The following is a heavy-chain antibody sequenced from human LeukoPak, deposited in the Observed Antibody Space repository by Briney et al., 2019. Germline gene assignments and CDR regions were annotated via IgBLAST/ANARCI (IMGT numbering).Heavy chain of an antibody. CDR1: GFTFSSYR. CDR2: ISSSSSYI. V-gene: IGHV3-21*01. D-gene: IGHD6-13*01. Sequence: TGGSLRLSCAASGFTFSSYRMNWVRQAPGKGLEWVSSISSSSSYIFYADSVKGRFTISRDNAKNSLYLQMNSLRAEDTAVYYCARGPSSGYSSSWFDYWGQGTLVTVSS. CDR3: ARGPSSGYSSSWFDY. J-gene: IGHJ4*02.